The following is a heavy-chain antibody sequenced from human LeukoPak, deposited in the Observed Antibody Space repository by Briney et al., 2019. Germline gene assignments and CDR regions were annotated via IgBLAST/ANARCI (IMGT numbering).Heavy chain of an antibody. CDR3: ARAGVAPLLWFGESSDFFGY. CDR1: GFSVNSNF. D-gene: IGHD3-10*01. CDR2: IKQDGSEK. J-gene: IGHJ4*02. V-gene: IGHV3-7*01. Sequence: GGSLRLSCAGSGFSVNSNFMSWVRQAPGKGLEWVANIKQDGSEKYYVDSVKGRFTISRDNAKNSLYLQMNSLRAEDTAVYYCARAGVAPLLWFGESSDFFGYWGQGTLVTVSS.